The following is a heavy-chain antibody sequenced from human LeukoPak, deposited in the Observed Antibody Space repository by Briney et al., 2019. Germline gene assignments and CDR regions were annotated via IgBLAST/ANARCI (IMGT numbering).Heavy chain of an antibody. CDR3: ARDGEYSYGYGFDY. CDR1: GFSVNNLY. CDR2: IYSGDRT. J-gene: IGHJ4*02. D-gene: IGHD5-18*01. V-gene: IGHV3-66*01. Sequence: GGSLRLSCAASGFSVNNLYMSWVRQAPGKGLEWVSVIYSGDRTYYSDSVKGRFTISRDTSKNTVYLQMNSLRPEETAVYYCARDGEYSYGYGFDYWGQGTLVTVSS.